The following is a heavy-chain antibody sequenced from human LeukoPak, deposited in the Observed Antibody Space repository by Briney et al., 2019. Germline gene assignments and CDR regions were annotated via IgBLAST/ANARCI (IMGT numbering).Heavy chain of an antibody. CDR2: ISGSAGST. CDR1: GFTFSTYA. V-gene: IGHV3-23*01. D-gene: IGHD3-22*01. CDR3: ATGNSGFMAY. J-gene: IGHJ4*02. Sequence: GGSLRLSRAASGFTFSTYAMSWVRQAPGKGLEWVSAISGSAGSTYYADSVKGRFTISRDNSKNTLYLQMNSLRAEDTAVYYCATGNSGFMAYWGQGTLVTVSS.